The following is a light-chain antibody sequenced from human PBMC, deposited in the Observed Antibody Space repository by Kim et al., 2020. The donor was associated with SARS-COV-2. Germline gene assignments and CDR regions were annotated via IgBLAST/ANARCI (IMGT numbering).Light chain of an antibody. Sequence: DIQMTQSPSSLSGSVEDRITITCRASHDISNYLAWYQQKPGKAPKLLIYAASNLHSGVPSRFSGSGSGTDFTLTITNLQPEDSATYYCKNYKSAPQIIFGQGTRLEIK. V-gene: IGKV1-27*01. CDR3: KNYKSAPQII. CDR1: HDISNY. J-gene: IGKJ5*01. CDR2: AAS.